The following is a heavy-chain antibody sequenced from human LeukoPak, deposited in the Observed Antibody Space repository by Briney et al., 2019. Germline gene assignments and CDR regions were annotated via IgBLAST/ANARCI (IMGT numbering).Heavy chain of an antibody. CDR1: GFTFSSYS. CDR2: ISSSSNTI. CDR3: ARRVRRVTGETSGYYFDY. D-gene: IGHD2-21*02. J-gene: IGHJ4*02. Sequence: PGGSLRLSCAASGFTFSSYSMNWVRQAPGKGLEWVSYISSSSNTIYYADSVKGRFAISRDNAKNSQYLQMNSLRDEDTAVYYCARRVRRVTGETSGYYFDYWGQGTLVTVSS. V-gene: IGHV3-48*02.